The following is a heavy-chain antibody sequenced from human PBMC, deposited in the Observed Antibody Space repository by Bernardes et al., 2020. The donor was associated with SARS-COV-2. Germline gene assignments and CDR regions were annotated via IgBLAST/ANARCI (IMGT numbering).Heavy chain of an antibody. Sequence: ASMKVSCKASGYTFTNYGISWVRQAPGQGLEWMGWISAYKGNTKSAQKFQGRVTMTTEASTSTAYMELRSLTSDDTAVYYCVRDPGYILTSYYFVEWGQGTLVTVSS. CDR1: GYTFTNYG. CDR3: VRDPGYILTSYYFVE. D-gene: IGHD3-9*01. CDR2: ISAYKGNT. J-gene: IGHJ4*02. V-gene: IGHV1-18*04.